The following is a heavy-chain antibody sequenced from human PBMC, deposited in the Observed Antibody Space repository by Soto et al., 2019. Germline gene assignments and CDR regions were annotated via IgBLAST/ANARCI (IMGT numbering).Heavy chain of an antibody. D-gene: IGHD2-2*01. V-gene: IGHV1-69*01. Sequence: QVQLVQSGAEVKKPGSSVKVSCKASGGTFSSYAISWVRQAPGQGLEWMGGIIPISGRANYAQKFQGRVTITADESTSTAYMELSSLRSAETAVYYCATSQGSSTSLEIYYYYYYGMDVWGQGTTVTVSS. J-gene: IGHJ6*02. CDR1: GGTFSSYA. CDR3: ATSQGSSTSLEIYYYYYYGMDV. CDR2: IIPISGRA.